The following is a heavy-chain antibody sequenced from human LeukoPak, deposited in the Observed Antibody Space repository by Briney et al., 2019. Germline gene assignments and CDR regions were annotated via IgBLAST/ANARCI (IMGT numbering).Heavy chain of an antibody. CDR3: ARGAPSGYFDY. J-gene: IGHJ4*02. CDR2: INHSGST. V-gene: IGHV4-34*01. CDR1: GGSFSGYY. Sequence: SETLSLTCAFYGGSFSGYYWSWIRQPPGKGLEWIGEINHSGSTNYNPSLKSRVTISVDTTKNQFSLKLSSVTAADTAVYYCARGAPSGYFDYWGQGTLVTVSS.